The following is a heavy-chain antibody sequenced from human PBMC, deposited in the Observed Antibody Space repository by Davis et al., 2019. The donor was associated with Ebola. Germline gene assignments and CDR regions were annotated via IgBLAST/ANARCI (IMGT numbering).Heavy chain of an antibody. CDR2: IYPRDSDT. CDR3: ARGRTAEGFDY. D-gene: IGHD2-21*02. Sequence: GESLKISCKGSGYTFSNNWIAWVRQMPGKGLEWMGIIYPRDSDTRYSPSFQGQVTISADKSISTAYLQWSSLKASDTAMYYCARGRTAEGFDYWGQGTLVTVSS. J-gene: IGHJ4*02. V-gene: IGHV5-51*01. CDR1: GYTFSNNW.